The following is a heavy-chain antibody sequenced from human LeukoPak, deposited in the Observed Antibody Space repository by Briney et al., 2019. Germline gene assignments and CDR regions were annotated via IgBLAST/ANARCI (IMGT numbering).Heavy chain of an antibody. V-gene: IGHV3-23*01. J-gene: IGHJ4*02. Sequence: GGSLRLSCAASGFTFSAYAMSWVRQAPGKGLEWVSTIIGSGGGTYYADSVKGRFTVSRDNSKNTLYLQVNSLRVEDTALYYCARLYGSGSFYHPPYYWGQGTLVTVSS. CDR3: ARLYGSGSFYHPPYY. CDR2: IIGSGGGT. D-gene: IGHD3-10*01. CDR1: GFTFSAYA.